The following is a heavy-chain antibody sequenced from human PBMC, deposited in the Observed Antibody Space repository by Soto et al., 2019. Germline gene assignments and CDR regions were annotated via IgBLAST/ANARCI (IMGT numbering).Heavy chain of an antibody. CDR1: GGSISNYY. D-gene: IGHD5-18*01. J-gene: IGHJ4*02. Sequence: PSETLSLTCTVSGGSISNYYWSWIRQPPGKGLEWIGYIYYSGSTNYNPSLKSRVTISVDTSKNQFSLKLSSVTAADTAVYYCARAFMGTFDYWGQGTLVTVSS. CDR2: IYYSGST. CDR3: ARAFMGTFDY. V-gene: IGHV4-59*01.